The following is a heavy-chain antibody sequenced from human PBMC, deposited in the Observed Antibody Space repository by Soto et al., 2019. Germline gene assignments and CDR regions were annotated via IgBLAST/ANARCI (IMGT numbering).Heavy chain of an antibody. CDR1: GFTFSGYS. J-gene: IGHJ6*02. CDR3: AREETAWPLAYGLDV. Sequence: PGGSLRFSCAASGFTFSGYSMNWFRQAPGKGLEWVASISTRSDIYYADSVKGRFTISRDNAKNSVSLQMNSLRAEDTAVYYCAREETAWPLAYGLDVWGQGTTVTVSS. D-gene: IGHD2-21*02. CDR2: ISTRSDI. V-gene: IGHV3-21*01.